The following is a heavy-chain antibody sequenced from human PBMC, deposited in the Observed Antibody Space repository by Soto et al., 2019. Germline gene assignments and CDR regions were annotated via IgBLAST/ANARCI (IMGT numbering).Heavy chain of an antibody. V-gene: IGHV5-10-1*01. Sequence: GEXLKISCMGSGYSFTNYWITWVRQMPGKGLEWLGRVDPTDSYSNYSPSFQGHVTISADKSISTAYPQWTSLRASDTAIYYCARARVSTPRLEDPFDIWGQGTMVTVSS. D-gene: IGHD5-12*01. CDR3: ARARVSTPRLEDPFDI. J-gene: IGHJ3*02. CDR2: VDPTDSYS. CDR1: GYSFTNYW.